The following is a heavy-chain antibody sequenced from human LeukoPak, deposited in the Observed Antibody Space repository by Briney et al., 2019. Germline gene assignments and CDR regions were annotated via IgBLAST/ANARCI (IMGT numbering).Heavy chain of an antibody. V-gene: IGHV3-7*01. Sequence: GGSLRLSCAASGFTFSSYWMSWVRQAPGKGLEWVANIKQDGSEKYYVDSVKGRFTISRDNAKNSLYLQMNSLRAEDTAVYYCARGWDYYDSSGYLHWGQGTLVTVSS. CDR2: IKQDGSEK. CDR3: ARGWDYYDSSGYLH. CDR1: GFTFSSYW. J-gene: IGHJ4*02. D-gene: IGHD3-22*01.